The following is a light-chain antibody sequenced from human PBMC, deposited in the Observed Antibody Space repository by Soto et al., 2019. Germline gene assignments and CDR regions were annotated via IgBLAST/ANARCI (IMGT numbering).Light chain of an antibody. CDR1: QSVSSSY. CDR3: QQYGSSRT. Sequence: EIVLTQSPGTLSLSPGERATLSCRASQSVSSSYLAWYQQKPGQAPSLLIYGAFSRATGIPDRFSGSGSGTDFTLTISTLEPEDFALYYCQQYGSSRTFGQGTKVDI. CDR2: GAF. J-gene: IGKJ1*01. V-gene: IGKV3-20*01.